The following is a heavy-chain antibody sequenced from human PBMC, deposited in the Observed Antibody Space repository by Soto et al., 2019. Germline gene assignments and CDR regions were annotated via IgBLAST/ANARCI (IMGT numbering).Heavy chain of an antibody. CDR2: ISGSNGNT. CDR1: GFTFSSYA. Sequence: EVQLLESGGGLVQPGGSLRLSCTTSGFTFSSYAMNWVRQAPGKGLERVSAISGSNGNTYYADSVNGRFTISRDISKNTLYLQVKSLRAEDTAVYYCAKVFDCGSTSSRREADAFEIWGRGTMVTVSS. CDR3: AKVFDCGSTSSRREADAFEI. D-gene: IGHD2-2*01. V-gene: IGHV3-23*01. J-gene: IGHJ3*02.